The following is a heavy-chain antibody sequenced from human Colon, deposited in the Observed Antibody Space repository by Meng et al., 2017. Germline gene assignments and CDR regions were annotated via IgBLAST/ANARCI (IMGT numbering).Heavy chain of an antibody. CDR2: INTYTGNP. CDR1: GSTFTSYA. D-gene: IGHD6-13*01. Sequence: QWQLVQSGSEWKKPGASVRVSVKASGSTFTSYAMNWVRQAPGQGLEWMGWINTYTGNPTYAQGFTGRFVFSLDTSVSAAYLQISSLKAEDTAVYYCATIAAAGIAYWGQGTLVTVSS. V-gene: IGHV7-4-1*02. J-gene: IGHJ4*02. CDR3: ATIAAAGIAY.